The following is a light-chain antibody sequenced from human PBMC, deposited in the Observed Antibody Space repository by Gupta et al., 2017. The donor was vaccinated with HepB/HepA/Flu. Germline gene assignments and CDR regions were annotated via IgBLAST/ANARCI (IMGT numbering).Light chain of an antibody. CDR3: QSADSSDTYVV. Sequence: SYELTQPPSVSVSPGQTARITCSGDALPKQYAYWYQQRPGQAPILVMYKDSERPSGIPERFSGSDSGTAVTLTISGVQAEDEADYYCQSADSSDTYVVFGGWTKLTVL. CDR1: ALPKQY. CDR2: KDS. V-gene: IGLV3-25*03. J-gene: IGLJ2*01.